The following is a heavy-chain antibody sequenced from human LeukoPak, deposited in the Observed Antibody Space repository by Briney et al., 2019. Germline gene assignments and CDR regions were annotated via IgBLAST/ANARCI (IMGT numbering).Heavy chain of an antibody. Sequence: GGSLRLSCAASGFTFSSYSMNWVRRAPGKGLEWVSYISSSSSTIYYADSVKGRFTISRDNAKNSLYLQMNSLRAEDTAVYYCARPIAAAGKKGDLSFDYWGQGTLVTVSS. V-gene: IGHV3-48*01. D-gene: IGHD6-13*01. CDR2: ISSSSSTI. CDR3: ARPIAAAGKKGDLSFDY. CDR1: GFTFSSYS. J-gene: IGHJ4*02.